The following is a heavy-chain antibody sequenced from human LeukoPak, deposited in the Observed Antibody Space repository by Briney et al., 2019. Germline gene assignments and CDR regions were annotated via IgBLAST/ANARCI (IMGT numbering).Heavy chain of an antibody. J-gene: IGHJ6*03. D-gene: IGHD3-16*01. CDR1: GFSIEEFG. CDR3: AMTFSRDYYYIDV. CDR2: VTWNGGST. V-gene: IGHV3-20*04. Sequence: GGALRLSREPSGFSIEEFGMSSVRQPPRRGLECVSGVTWNGGSTGYAAPVEGRFTISRDKAKNSLYLQMNSLSAEDTALYYCAMTFSRDYYYIDVWGKGAPVTVSS.